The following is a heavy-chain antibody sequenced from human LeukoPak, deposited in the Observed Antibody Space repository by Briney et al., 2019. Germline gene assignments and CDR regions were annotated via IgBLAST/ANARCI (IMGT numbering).Heavy chain of an antibody. CDR2: ISSSSSYI. V-gene: IGHV3-21*01. Sequence: GGSLRLSCAASGFTFSSYSMNWVRQAPGKGLEWVSSISSSSSYIYYADSVKGRFTTSRDNAKNSLYLQKNSLRAEDTAVYYCARDRDSSGYYYGMDVWGQGTTVTVSS. D-gene: IGHD3-22*01. J-gene: IGHJ6*02. CDR3: ARDRDSSGYYYGMDV. CDR1: GFTFSSYS.